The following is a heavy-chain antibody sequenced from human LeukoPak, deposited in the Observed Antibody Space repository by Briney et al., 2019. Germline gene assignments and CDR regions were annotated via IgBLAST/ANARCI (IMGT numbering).Heavy chain of an antibody. CDR2: ISGSGGST. D-gene: IGHD2-2*01. V-gene: IGHV3-23*01. CDR1: GFTLSSYA. J-gene: IGHJ4*02. CDR3: AKERLGYCSSTSCPVDY. Sequence: GGSLRLSCAASGFTLSSYAMSWVRQAPGKGLEWVSAISGSGGSTYYADSVKGRFTISRDNSKNTLYLQMNSLRAEDTAVYYCAKERLGYCSSTSCPVDYWGQGTLVTVSS.